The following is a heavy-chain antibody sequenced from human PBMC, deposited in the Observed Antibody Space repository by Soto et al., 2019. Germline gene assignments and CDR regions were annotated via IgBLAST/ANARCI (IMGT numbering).Heavy chain of an antibody. CDR3: ARRYSSSFDY. J-gene: IGHJ4*02. V-gene: IGHV4-59*08. CDR2: IYYSGST. CDR1: GGSISSYY. Sequence: PXXTLSLAFTVSGGSISSYYWRWIRQPPGKGLGWIGYIYYSGSTNYNPSLKSRVTISVDTSKNQFSLKLSSVTAADTAVYYCARRYSSSFDYWGQGTLVTVS. D-gene: IGHD6-13*01.